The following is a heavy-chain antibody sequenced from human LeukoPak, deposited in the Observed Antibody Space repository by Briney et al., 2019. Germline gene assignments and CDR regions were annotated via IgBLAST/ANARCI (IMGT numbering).Heavy chain of an antibody. CDR1: GFTLSSYA. V-gene: IGHV3-30*01. CDR2: ISYDGSNK. J-gene: IGHJ4*02. Sequence: GGSLTLSCAASGFTLSSYAMHWVRQAPGKGLEWVAVISYDGSNKYYADSVKGRFTISRDNSKNTLYLQMNSLRAEDTAVYYCARADCRSTSCYTVDCWGQGTLVTVS. D-gene: IGHD2-2*02. CDR3: ARADCRSTSCYTVDC.